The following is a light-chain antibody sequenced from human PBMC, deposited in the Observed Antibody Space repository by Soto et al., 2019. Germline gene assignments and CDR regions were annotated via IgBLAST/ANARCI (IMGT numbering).Light chain of an antibody. V-gene: IGKV3-15*01. CDR1: QTIDNT. J-gene: IGKJ2*01. CDR3: QHYNYWPYT. CDR2: DAS. Sequence: EIVMTQSPATLSLSPGERATLSCRASQTIDNTLAWYQRKPGQAPRLLICDASTRATGVPARFSGSGSGTDFTLTISSLQSEDFAVYYCQHYNYWPYTFGQGTKVEIK.